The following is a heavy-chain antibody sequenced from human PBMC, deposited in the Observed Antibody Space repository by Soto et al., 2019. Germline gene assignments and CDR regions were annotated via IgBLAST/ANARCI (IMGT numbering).Heavy chain of an antibody. CDR3: TRIYCTNGVCYPNWFDP. Sequence: GGSLRLSCAASGFTFSGSAMHWVRQASGKGLEWVGRIRSKANSYATAYAASVKGRFTISRDDSKNTAYLQMNSLKTEDTAVYYCTRIYCTNGVCYPNWFDPWGQGTLVTVSS. J-gene: IGHJ5*02. D-gene: IGHD2-8*01. CDR2: IRSKANSYAT. CDR1: GFTFSGSA. V-gene: IGHV3-73*01.